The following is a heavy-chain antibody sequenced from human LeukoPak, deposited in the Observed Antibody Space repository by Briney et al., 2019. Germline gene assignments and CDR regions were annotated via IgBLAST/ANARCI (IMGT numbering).Heavy chain of an antibody. V-gene: IGHV1-3*03. CDR3: ARDSGRGWYEFR. CDR1: GYTFANYA. CDR2: INTRSGDT. Sequence: ASVKVSCKGSGYTFANYAIHWVRQAPGQRLEWMGWINTRSGDTEYSYEFQGRVTITRDIAESIASMELRSLRSDDMGVYYCARDSGRGWYEFRWGQGTLVTVSS. J-gene: IGHJ4*02. D-gene: IGHD6-19*01.